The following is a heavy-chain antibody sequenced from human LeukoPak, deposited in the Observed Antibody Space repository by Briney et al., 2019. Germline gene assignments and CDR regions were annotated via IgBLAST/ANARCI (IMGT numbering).Heavy chain of an antibody. CDR1: GYTFKGHY. CDR2: INPNSDGT. V-gene: IGHV1-2*02. Sequence: ASVRVSCKASGYTFKGHYMHWVRQAPGHGLEWMGWINPNSDGTNYAQKFQGRVSMTRDTSINTVYMELSSLRSDDTAVYYCARRSSSSWYDYWGQGTLVTVSS. D-gene: IGHD6-13*01. CDR3: ARRSSSSWYDY. J-gene: IGHJ4*02.